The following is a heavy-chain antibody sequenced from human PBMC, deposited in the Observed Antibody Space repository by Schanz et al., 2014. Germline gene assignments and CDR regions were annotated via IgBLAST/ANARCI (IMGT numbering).Heavy chain of an antibody. V-gene: IGHV3-30*04. CDR2: ISYDGSTK. CDR1: GFTFSSYA. CDR3: ARGVARERYSDWLELDY. Sequence: QVQLVESGGGVVQPGRSLRLSCAASGFTFSSYAMHWVRQAPGKGLEWVAVISYDGSTKYYGDSVKGRFTISRDSPKNRLYLQMNSLRPEDSGVYYCARGVARERYSDWLELDYWGQGTLVTVSS. J-gene: IGHJ4*02. D-gene: IGHD3-9*01.